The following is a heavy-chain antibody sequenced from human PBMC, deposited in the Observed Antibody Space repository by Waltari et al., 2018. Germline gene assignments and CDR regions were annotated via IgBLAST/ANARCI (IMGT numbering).Heavy chain of an antibody. CDR2: ISGSGTGT. D-gene: IGHD5-12*01. V-gene: IGHV3-23*01. CDR1: GFTFSTYS. Sequence: EVQLLESGGGLVQPGGSLRLSCAASGFTFSTYSMSWVRQVPGKGLEWVSSISGSGTGTYYADSVKGRFTISRDNSKNTLSLQMNSLRAEDTALYYCAREGWDGYNYRPVDYWGQGTLVTVSS. J-gene: IGHJ4*02. CDR3: AREGWDGYNYRPVDY.